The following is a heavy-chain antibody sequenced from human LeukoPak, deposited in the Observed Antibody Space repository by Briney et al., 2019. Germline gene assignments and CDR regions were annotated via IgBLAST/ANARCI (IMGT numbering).Heavy chain of an antibody. D-gene: IGHD3-10*01. CDR1: GFTFSGSA. Sequence: PGGSPRLSCAASGFTFSGSALHWGRPAPGKGLEWVGRIRITANGYATAYAASVKGRFTISREDSKNTAYLQMDSLKPEDTAVYYCTGNYYGPGSYADFDYWGQGTLVTVSS. CDR3: TGNYYGPGSYADFDY. V-gene: IGHV3-73*01. J-gene: IGHJ4*02. CDR2: IRITANGYAT.